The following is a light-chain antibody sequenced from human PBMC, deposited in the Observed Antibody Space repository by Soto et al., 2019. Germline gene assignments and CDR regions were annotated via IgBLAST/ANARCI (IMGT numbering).Light chain of an antibody. CDR3: QQYNNWPKG. CDR1: PSVSSN. J-gene: IGKJ5*01. CDR2: GAS. Sequence: EIVMTQSPATLSLSPRERATLSCGASPSVSSNLAWYQQKPGQAPRLLIYGASTRATGIPARFSGSGSGTEFTLTISSLQSEDFAVYYCQQYNNWPKGFGQGTRLEIK. V-gene: IGKV3-15*01.